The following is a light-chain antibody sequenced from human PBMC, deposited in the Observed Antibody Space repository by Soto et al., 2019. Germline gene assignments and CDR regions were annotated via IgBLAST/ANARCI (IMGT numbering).Light chain of an antibody. J-gene: IGLJ2*01. CDR1: GSNIGKND. V-gene: IGLV1-51*01. Sequence: QSVLTQPPSVSAPPGQKGTISCSGSGSNIGKNDVSWYLQLPGAAPKLLIYDTNKRPSGIPARFSGSKSGTSATLGITGLQSGDEADYFCGTWDTRLSVVVFGGGTKLTVL. CDR3: GTWDTRLSVVV. CDR2: DTN.